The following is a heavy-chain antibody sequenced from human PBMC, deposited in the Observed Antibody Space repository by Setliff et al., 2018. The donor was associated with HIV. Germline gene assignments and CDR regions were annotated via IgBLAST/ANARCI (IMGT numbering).Heavy chain of an antibody. CDR1: GFTFSTYW. CDR2: INSDGSTT. Sequence: GGSLRLSCAASGFTFSTYWMHWVRQAPGKGLVWVSRINSDGSTTSYADSVKGRFTISRDNAKNTLYLQMNSLRAEDTAVYYCARVARGGHSSRWYYFDYWGQGTLVTVSS. V-gene: IGHV3-74*01. J-gene: IGHJ4*02. CDR3: ARVARGGHSSRWYYFDY. D-gene: IGHD6-13*01.